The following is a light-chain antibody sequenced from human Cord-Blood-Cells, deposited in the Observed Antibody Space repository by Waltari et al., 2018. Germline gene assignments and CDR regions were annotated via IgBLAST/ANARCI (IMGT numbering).Light chain of an antibody. CDR3: CSYAGSYTWV. J-gene: IGLJ3*02. CDR1: SSDVGGYKY. V-gene: IGLV2-11*01. CDR2: DVS. Sequence: QSALTQPRSVSGSPGQSVTISCTGTSSDVGGYKYVSWYQQHTGKAPKLMIYDVSKRPSGGPDRFSGSKSDNTASLTISGLQAEDEADYYCCSYAGSYTWVFGGGTKLTVL.